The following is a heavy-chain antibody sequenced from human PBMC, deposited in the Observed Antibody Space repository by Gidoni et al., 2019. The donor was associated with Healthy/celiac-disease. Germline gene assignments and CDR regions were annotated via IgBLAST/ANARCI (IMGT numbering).Heavy chain of an antibody. CDR1: GYTFTSYD. D-gene: IGHD3-3*01. CDR3: ASVEGVYDFWSGYYPYGMDV. J-gene: IGHJ6*02. CDR2: MNPNSGNT. V-gene: IGHV1-8*01. Sequence: QVQLVQSGAEVKKPGASVKVSCKASGYTFTSYDINWVRQATGQGLEWMGWMNPNSGNTGYAQKFQGRVTMTRNTSISTAYMELSSLRSEDTAVYYCASVEGVYDFWSGYYPYGMDVWGQGTTVTVSS.